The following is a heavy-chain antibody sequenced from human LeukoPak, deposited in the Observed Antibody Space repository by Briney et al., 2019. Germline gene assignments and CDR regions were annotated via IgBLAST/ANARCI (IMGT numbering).Heavy chain of an antibody. CDR2: ISSSSSYI. J-gene: IGHJ4*02. CDR1: RFTFSSYK. CDR3: AREGIYCVNGVCYLDY. D-gene: IGHD2-8*01. V-gene: IGHV3-21*04. Sequence: PGGSLRLSCAASRFTFSSYKVNWVRQAPGKGLEWVSSISSSSSYIYYADSVKGRFTISRDNARNSLYLQVNSLRADDTAFYYCAREGIYCVNGVCYLDYWGQGTLVTVSS.